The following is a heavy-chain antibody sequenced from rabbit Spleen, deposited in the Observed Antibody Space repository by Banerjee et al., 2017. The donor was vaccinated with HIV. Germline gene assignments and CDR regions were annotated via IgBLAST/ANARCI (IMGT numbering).Heavy chain of an antibody. CDR1: GFSFSNKA. CDR3: VREVAVKFNL. V-gene: IGHV1S47*01. CDR2: IDPVFGIT. D-gene: IGHD4-1*01. Sequence: QEQLVESGGGLVKPEGSLTLSCTASGFSFSNKAVMCWVRQAPGKGLEWIGYIDPVFGITNYAVSVKGRFTISRDNTQNTLYLQLNSLTAADTATYFCVREVAVKFNLWGPGTLVTVS. J-gene: IGHJ4*01.